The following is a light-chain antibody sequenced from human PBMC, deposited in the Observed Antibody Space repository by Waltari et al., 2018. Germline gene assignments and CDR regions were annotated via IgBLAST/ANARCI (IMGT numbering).Light chain of an antibody. J-gene: IGLJ1*01. Sequence: SYELTQSPSQSVSPGKTATNTCSGDALPTDYGYWYQQKPGQAPVLIIYKDEERPPGIPERFSGSSSGTTATLTISGVQAEDEADYYCQSADSSGTYYVFAAGTKVTVL. CDR1: ALPTDY. CDR2: KDE. V-gene: IGLV3-25*03. CDR3: QSADSSGTYYV.